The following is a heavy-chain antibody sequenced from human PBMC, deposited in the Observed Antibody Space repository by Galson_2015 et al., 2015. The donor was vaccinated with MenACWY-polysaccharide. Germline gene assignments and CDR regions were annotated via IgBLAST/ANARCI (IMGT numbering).Heavy chain of an antibody. J-gene: IGHJ4*02. CDR2: VYAGVST. Sequence: SETLSLTCSISGGSISGSYWSWIRQPAGKGLEWIGRVYAGVSTTYNPSLKSRATISIDTSKNQFSLKLTSVTAADTAVYFCARDTTGIAASAVYWGQGTLVTVSS. CDR3: ARDTTGIAASAVY. D-gene: IGHD6-13*01. V-gene: IGHV4-4*07. CDR1: GGSISGSY.